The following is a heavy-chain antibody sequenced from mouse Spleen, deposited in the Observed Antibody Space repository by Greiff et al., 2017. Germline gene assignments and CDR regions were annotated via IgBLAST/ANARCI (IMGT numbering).Heavy chain of an antibody. D-gene: IGHD6-2*01. J-gene: IGHJ2*01. CDR1: GFTFSSYA. V-gene: IGHV5-6-2*01. CDR2: INSNGGST. Sequence: VKLVESGGGLVKPGGSLKLSCAASGFTFSSYAMSWVRQTPEKRLEWVAAINSNGGSTYYPDTVKDRFTISRDNAKNTLYLQMSSLRSEDTALYYCARRRSPYYFDYWGQGTTLTVSS. CDR3: ARRRSPYYFDY.